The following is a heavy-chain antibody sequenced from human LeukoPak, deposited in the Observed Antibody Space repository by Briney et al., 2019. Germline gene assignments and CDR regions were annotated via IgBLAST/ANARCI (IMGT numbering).Heavy chain of an antibody. CDR1: GGTFSSYA. CDR3: ARDHYYDSSGYLGYFDY. V-gene: IGHV1-69*05. CDR2: IIPIFGTA. J-gene: IGHJ4*02. D-gene: IGHD3-22*01. Sequence: ASVKVSCKASGGTFSSYAICWVRQAPGQGLEWMGRIIPIFGTANYAQKFQGRVTITTDESTSTAYMELSSLRSEDTAVYYCARDHYYDSSGYLGYFDYWGQGTLVTVSS.